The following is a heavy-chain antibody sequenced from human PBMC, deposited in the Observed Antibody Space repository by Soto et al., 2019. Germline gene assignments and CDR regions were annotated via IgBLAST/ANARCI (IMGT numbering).Heavy chain of an antibody. V-gene: IGHV3-74*01. CDR1: GFTFSTYW. Sequence: GGSLRLSCAASGFTFSTYWMHWVRQAPGKGLVWVSRIKSDGSSTSYADSVKGRFTISRDNAKNTLYLQMNSLRVEDTAVYYCARSDWFDPWGQGTLVTVS. J-gene: IGHJ5*02. CDR2: IKSDGSST. CDR3: ARSDWFDP.